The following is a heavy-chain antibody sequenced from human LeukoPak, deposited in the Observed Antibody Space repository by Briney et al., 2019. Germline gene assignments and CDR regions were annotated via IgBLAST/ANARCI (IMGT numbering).Heavy chain of an antibody. CDR1: GFTFSSYE. J-gene: IGHJ4*02. V-gene: IGHV3-48*03. D-gene: IGHD3-10*01. Sequence: GGSLRLACAVSGFTFSSYEMIWVRQAPGKGLEWVSYISSSGTTIYYADSVKGRFTISRDNAKNSLYPQMNSLRAEDTAVYYCARSEYYYGSGSYYYYFDYWGQGTLVTVSS. CDR2: ISSSGTTI. CDR3: ARSEYYYGSGSYYYYFDY.